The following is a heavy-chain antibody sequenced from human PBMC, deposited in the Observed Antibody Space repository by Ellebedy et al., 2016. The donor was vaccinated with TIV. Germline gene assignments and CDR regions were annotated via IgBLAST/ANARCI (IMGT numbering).Heavy chain of an antibody. D-gene: IGHD5-18*01. V-gene: IGHV3-30*04. CDR3: SRPENSYGYLYFFDH. CDR1: GFSFSTYA. Sequence: GGSLRLSCAASGFSFSTYAMHWVRQAPGKGLEWVAVMSFGETDEYYQISVKGRFTISRDHSKNTLYLQMNSLRVDDTALYSCSRPENSYGYLYFFDHWGQGTLVTVSS. CDR2: MSFGETDE. J-gene: IGHJ4*02.